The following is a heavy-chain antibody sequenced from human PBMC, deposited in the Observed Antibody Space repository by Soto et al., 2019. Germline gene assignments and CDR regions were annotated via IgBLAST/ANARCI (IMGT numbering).Heavy chain of an antibody. CDR1: GFTFSSYG. D-gene: IGHD6-13*01. J-gene: IGHJ4*02. CDR2: ISYDGSNK. CDR3: ARRPGIAAAAHDY. V-gene: IGHV3-30*03. Sequence: PGGSLRLSCAASGFTFSSYGMHWVRQAPGKGLEWVAVISYDGSNKYYADSVKGRFTISRDNSKNTLYLQMNSLRAEDTAVYYCARRPGIAAAAHDYWGQGTLVTVSS.